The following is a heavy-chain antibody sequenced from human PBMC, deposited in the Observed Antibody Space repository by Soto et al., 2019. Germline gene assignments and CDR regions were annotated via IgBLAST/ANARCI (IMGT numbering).Heavy chain of an antibody. CDR1: GFPFSSYG. D-gene: IGHD1-26*01. Sequence: PGGSLRLSCAASGFPFSSYGMHWVRQVPXKGLEWVAVISYDGSNKYYADSVKGRFTISRDNSKNTLYLQMNSLRAEDTAVYYCAKEYACPLMGATGDYHCGQGTLFT. V-gene: IGHV3-30*18. J-gene: IGHJ5*02. CDR2: ISYDGSNK. CDR3: AKEYACPLMGATGDYH.